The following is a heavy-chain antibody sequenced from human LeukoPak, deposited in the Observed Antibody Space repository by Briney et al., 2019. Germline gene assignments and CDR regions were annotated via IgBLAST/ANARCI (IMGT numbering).Heavy chain of an antibody. CDR1: GFTFSDYY. CDR2: ISSSGSTI. CDR3: ARTYYDFWSGYYSHEGNPFDY. V-gene: IGHV3-11*04. D-gene: IGHD3-3*01. Sequence: GGSLRLSCAAAGFTFSDYYMSWIRQAPGKGLEWVSYISSSGSTIYYADSVKGRFTISRDNAKNSLYLQMNSLRAEDTAVYYCARTYYDFWSGYYSHEGNPFDYWGQGTLVTVSS. J-gene: IGHJ4*02.